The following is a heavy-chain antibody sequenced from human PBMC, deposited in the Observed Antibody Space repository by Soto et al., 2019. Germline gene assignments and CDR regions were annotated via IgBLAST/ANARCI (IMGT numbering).Heavy chain of an antibody. J-gene: IGHJ3*02. CDR3: TTDYGNYIWGSYRPTQPNAFDI. D-gene: IGHD3-16*02. CDR2: IKSKTDGGTT. V-gene: IGHV3-15*01. Sequence: GGSLRLSCAASGFTFSNAWMSWVRQAPGKGLEWVGRIKSKTDGGTTDYAAPVKGRFTISRDDSKNTLYLQMNSLKTEDTAVYYCTTDYGNYIWGSYRPTQPNAFDIWGQGTMVTVSS. CDR1: GFTFSNAW.